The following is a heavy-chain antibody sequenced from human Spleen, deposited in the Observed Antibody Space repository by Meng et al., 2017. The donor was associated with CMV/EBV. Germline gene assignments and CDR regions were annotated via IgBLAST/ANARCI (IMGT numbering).Heavy chain of an antibody. D-gene: IGHD5-18*01. CDR2: TFYRSNWYN. J-gene: IGHJ4*02. Sequence: VSSNSGVWNWIRQSPSRGLEWLGRTFYRSNWYNDFAVSVKSRITISADTSKNQFSLQLNSVTPEDTAVYYCARTKTLRGYSYGVFDHWGQGTLVTVSS. CDR1: VSSNSGV. CDR3: ARTKTLRGYSYGVFDH. V-gene: IGHV6-1*01.